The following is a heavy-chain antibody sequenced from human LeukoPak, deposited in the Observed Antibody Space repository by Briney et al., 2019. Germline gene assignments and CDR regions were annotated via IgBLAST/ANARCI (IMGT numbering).Heavy chain of an antibody. CDR2: IYYSGST. J-gene: IGHJ4*02. V-gene: IGHV4-39*01. D-gene: IGHD1-26*01. Sequence: PSETLSLTCTVSGGSISSSSYYWGWIRQPPGKGLEWIGSIYYSGSTYYNPSLKSRVTISVDTSKNQFSLKLSSVTAADTAVYYCARSVGARGFMLDYWGQGTLVTVSS. CDR3: ARSVGARGFMLDY. CDR1: GGSISSSSYY.